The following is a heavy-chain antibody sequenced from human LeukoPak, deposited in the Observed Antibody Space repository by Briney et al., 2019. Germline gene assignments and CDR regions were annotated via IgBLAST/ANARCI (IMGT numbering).Heavy chain of an antibody. J-gene: IGHJ5*02. Sequence: ASVKVSCKASGYTFTSYGISWVRQAPGQGLEWMGWISAYNGNTNYAQELQGRVTMTTDTSTGTAYMELRSLRSDDTAVYYCARGSVGATRGWFDPWGQGTLVTVSS. V-gene: IGHV1-18*01. D-gene: IGHD1-26*01. CDR1: GYTFTSYG. CDR3: ARGSVGATRGWFDP. CDR2: ISAYNGNT.